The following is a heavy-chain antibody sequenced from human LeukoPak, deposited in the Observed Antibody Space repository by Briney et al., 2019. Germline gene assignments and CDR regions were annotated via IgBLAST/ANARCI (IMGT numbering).Heavy chain of an antibody. CDR3: ARGNGDWLFDC. Sequence: PGGSLRLSCAASGFTFSSYAMSWVRQAPGKGLEWVSSISSSSSYIYYADSVKGRFTISRDNAKNSLYLQMNSLRAEDTAVYYCARGNGDWLFDCWGQGTLVTVSS. J-gene: IGHJ4*02. D-gene: IGHD4-17*01. CDR2: ISSSSSYI. V-gene: IGHV3-21*01. CDR1: GFTFSSYA.